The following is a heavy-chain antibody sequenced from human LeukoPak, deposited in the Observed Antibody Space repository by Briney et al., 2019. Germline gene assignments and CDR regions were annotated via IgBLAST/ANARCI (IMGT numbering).Heavy chain of an antibody. D-gene: IGHD3-10*01. Sequence: GSLRLSCAASGFTFSSYSMNWVRQAPGKGLEWVSSISSSSSYIYYADSVKGRFTISRDNAKNSLYLQMNSLSAEDTAVYYCSRDLTGRKYYGSGSYYNPLDIWGQGTMVTVSS. J-gene: IGHJ3*02. CDR3: SRDLTGRKYYGSGSYYNPLDI. V-gene: IGHV3-21*01. CDR2: ISSSSSYI. CDR1: GFTFSSYS.